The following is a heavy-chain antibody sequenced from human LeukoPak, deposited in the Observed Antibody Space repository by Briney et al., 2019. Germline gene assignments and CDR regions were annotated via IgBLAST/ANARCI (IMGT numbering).Heavy chain of an antibody. Sequence: GGSLRLSCAASGFTFSSYGMSWVRQAPGKGLEWVSAISNTGGSKYYADSVKGRFTISRDNSKNTLYLQMNSLRAEDTAVYYCAKDPKDWGDAFDIWGQGTMVTVSS. CDR1: GFTFSSYG. J-gene: IGHJ3*02. V-gene: IGHV3-23*01. CDR3: AKDPKDWGDAFDI. D-gene: IGHD3/OR15-3a*01. CDR2: ISNTGGSK.